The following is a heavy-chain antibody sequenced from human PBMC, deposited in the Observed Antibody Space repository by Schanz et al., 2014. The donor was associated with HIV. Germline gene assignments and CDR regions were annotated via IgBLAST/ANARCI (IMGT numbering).Heavy chain of an antibody. J-gene: IGHJ3*02. D-gene: IGHD3-22*01. CDR1: GFTFSSYS. V-gene: IGHV3-48*02. CDR3: AREDHYDDGTYYQGAFDI. Sequence: EVQLVESGGGLEQPGGSLRLSCAASGFTFSSYSMNWVRQAPGKGLEWIAHISLSSGTKYNADSVKGRFTISRDNAKASVYLQMNSLRDEDTAVYYCAREDHYDDGTYYQGAFDIWGQGTMVTVSS. CDR2: ISLSSGTK.